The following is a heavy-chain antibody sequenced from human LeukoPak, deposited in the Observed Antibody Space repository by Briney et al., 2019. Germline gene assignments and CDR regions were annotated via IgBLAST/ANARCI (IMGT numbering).Heavy chain of an antibody. CDR3: ARVKYGSDFDSAFDY. V-gene: IGHV3-66*01. Sequence: GGSLRLSCATSGFTVSSNYMSWVRQAPGKGLEWVSAIYSGGTTYYADSVKGRFTISRDNSKNTLYLQMNSLRAEDTAVYYCARVKYGSDFDSAFDYWGQGTLVTVSS. CDR1: GFTVSSNY. CDR2: IYSGGTT. D-gene: IGHD2-21*02. J-gene: IGHJ4*02.